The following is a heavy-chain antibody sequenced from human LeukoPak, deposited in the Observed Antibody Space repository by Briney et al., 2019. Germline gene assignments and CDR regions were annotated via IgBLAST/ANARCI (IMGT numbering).Heavy chain of an antibody. CDR1: GGTFSSYA. CDR2: IIPIFGTA. V-gene: IGHV1-69*13. D-gene: IGHD2-15*01. CDR3: ARICSGGSCGQYYYYYYGMDV. J-gene: IGHJ6*02. Sequence: GASVKVSCKASGGTFSSYAISWVRQAPGQGLEWMGGIIPIFGTANYAQEFQGRVTITADESTSTAYMELSSLRPEDTAVYYCARICSGGSCGQYYYYYYGMDVWGQGTTVTVSS.